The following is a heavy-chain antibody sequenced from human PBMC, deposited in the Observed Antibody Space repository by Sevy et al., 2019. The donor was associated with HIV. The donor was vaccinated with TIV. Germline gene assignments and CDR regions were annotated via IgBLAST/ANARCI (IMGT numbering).Heavy chain of an antibody. CDR1: GFTFGDYA. CDR3: TRGGFMTYYYYYGMDV. D-gene: IGHD1-26*01. J-gene: IGHJ6*02. V-gene: IGHV3-49*04. Sequence: GGSLRLSCTASGFTFGDYAMSWVRQAPGKGLEWVGFIRSKAYGGTTEYAACVKGRFTISRDDSKSIAYLQMNSLKTAYTAVYYCTRGGFMTYYYYYGMDVWGQGTTVSVSS. CDR2: IRSKAYGGTT.